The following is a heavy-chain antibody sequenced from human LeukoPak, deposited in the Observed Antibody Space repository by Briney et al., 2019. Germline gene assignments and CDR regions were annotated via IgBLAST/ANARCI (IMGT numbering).Heavy chain of an antibody. J-gene: IGHJ4*02. V-gene: IGHV3-21*01. CDR1: GFTFSSYS. D-gene: IGHD3-10*01. Sequence: PGGSLRLSCAASGFTFSSYSMNWVRQAPGKGLEWVSSISSSSSYIYYADSVKGRFTISRDNSKNTLYLQMNSLRAEDTAVYYCAKDSNGSGSYLDYWGQGTLVTVSS. CDR3: AKDSNGSGSYLDY. CDR2: ISSSSSYI.